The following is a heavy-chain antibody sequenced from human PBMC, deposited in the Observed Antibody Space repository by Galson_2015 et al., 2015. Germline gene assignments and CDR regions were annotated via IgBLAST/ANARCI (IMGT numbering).Heavy chain of an antibody. Sequence: KVSCKASGYTFTRHAIHWVRQAPGQRLEWMGWINGGDGNTKSSQNFQGRVTITRDTSASTAYMDLSSLRPEDTAVYYCASHPWGNWHFEYWGQGTLVTVSS. CDR1: GYTFTRHA. CDR2: INGGDGNT. J-gene: IGHJ4*02. D-gene: IGHD3-16*01. CDR3: ASHPWGNWHFEY. V-gene: IGHV1-3*01.